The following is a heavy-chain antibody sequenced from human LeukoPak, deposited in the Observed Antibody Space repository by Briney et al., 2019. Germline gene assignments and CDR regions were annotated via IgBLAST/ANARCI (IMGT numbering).Heavy chain of an antibody. D-gene: IGHD3-22*01. CDR3: ATTHYYDSSVLDY. V-gene: IGHV1-2*02. CDR2: INPNSGGT. Sequence: GASVKVSCKASGYTFTGYYMHWVRQAPGQGLEWMGWINPNSGGTNYAQKFQGRVTMTRDTSISTAYMELSRLRSDDTAVYYCATTHYYDSSVLDYWGQGTLVTVSS. J-gene: IGHJ4*02. CDR1: GYTFTGYY.